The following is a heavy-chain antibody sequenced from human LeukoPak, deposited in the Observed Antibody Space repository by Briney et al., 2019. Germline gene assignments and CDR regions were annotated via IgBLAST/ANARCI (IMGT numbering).Heavy chain of an antibody. Sequence: GGSLRLSCAASGFTFSNAWMSWVRQAPGKGLEWVGRIKSKTDGGTTDYAAPVKGRFTISRDDSKNTLYLQMNSLKTEDTAVYYCTTGLQDRLSRELWGQGTLVTVSS. CDR3: TTGLQDRLSREL. CDR2: IKSKTDGGTT. D-gene: IGHD3/OR15-3a*01. CDR1: GFTFSNAW. J-gene: IGHJ4*02. V-gene: IGHV3-15*01.